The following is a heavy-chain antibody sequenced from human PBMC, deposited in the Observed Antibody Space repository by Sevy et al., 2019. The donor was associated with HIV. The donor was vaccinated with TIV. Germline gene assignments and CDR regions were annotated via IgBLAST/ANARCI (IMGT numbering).Heavy chain of an antibody. CDR2: FDPENGET. V-gene: IGHV1-24*01. CDR3: AKTREYYPGNSGYLDF. CDR1: GYTLTEFS. J-gene: IGHJ4*02. Sequence: ASVKVSCKVSGYTLTEFSTHWVRQAPGKGLEWMGRFDPENGETIYEQKFQDRVTLTEDTSTDTAYMELRSLKSEDTAVYYCAKTREYYPGNSGYLDFWGQGTLVTVSS. D-gene: IGHD1-26*01.